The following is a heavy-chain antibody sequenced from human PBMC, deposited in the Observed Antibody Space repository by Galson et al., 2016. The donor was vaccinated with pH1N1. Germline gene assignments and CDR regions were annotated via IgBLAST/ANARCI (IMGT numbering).Heavy chain of an antibody. CDR3: AQFGYGDYVDYGDN. V-gene: IGHV2-5*01. J-gene: IGHJ4*02. CDR1: GFSLSTSGVG. CDR2: IYWNDDK. Sequence: PALVKPTQTLTLTCTFSGFSLSTSGVGVGWIRQPPGKALEWLALIYWNDDKRYSPSLKSRLTITKDTSKNQVVLTMTNMDPGDTATYSCAQFGYGDYVDYGDNWGQGILVSVS. D-gene: IGHD4-17*01.